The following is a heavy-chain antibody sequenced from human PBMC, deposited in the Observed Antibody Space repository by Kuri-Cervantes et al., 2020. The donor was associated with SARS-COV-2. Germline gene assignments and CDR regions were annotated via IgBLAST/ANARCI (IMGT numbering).Heavy chain of an antibody. CDR1: GFTFSSYA. J-gene: IGHJ4*02. V-gene: IGHV3-23*01. CDR3: AKHAMVRGVIITKAGGTDY. Sequence: GGSLRLSCAASGFTFSSYAMSWVRQAPGKGLEWVSAISGSGGSTYYADSVKGRFTISRDNPKNTLYLQMNSLRAEDTAVYYCAKHAMVRGVIITKAGGTDYWGQGTLVTVSS. D-gene: IGHD3-10*01. CDR2: ISGSGGST.